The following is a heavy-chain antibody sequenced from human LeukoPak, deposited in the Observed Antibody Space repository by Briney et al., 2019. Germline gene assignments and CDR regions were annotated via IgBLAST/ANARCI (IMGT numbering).Heavy chain of an antibody. V-gene: IGHV1-46*01. J-gene: IGHJ5*02. CDR3: ASLAGTVTNPRYNWFDP. CDR1: GGTFSSYA. CDR2: INPSGGST. D-gene: IGHD4-17*01. Sequence: ASVKVSCKASGGTFSSYAISWVRQAPGQGLEWMGIINPSGGSTSYAQKFQGRVTMTRDTSTSTVYMELSSLRSEDTAVYYCASLAGTVTNPRYNWFDPWGQGTLVTVSS.